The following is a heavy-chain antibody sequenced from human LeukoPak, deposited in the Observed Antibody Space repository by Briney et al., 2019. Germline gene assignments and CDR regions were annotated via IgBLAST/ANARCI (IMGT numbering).Heavy chain of an antibody. CDR3: ARGGVVPAARTDY. Sequence: ASVNVSCKASGYTFTSYGISWVRQATGQGLEWMGWMNPNSGNTGYAQKFQGRVTMTRNTSISTAYMELSSLRSEDTAVYYCARGGVVPAARTDYWGQGTLVTVSS. J-gene: IGHJ4*02. CDR2: MNPNSGNT. CDR1: GYTFTSYG. V-gene: IGHV1-8*02. D-gene: IGHD2-2*01.